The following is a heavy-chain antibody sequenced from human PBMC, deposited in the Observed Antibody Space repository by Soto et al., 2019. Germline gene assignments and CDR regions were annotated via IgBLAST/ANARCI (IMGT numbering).Heavy chain of an antibody. J-gene: IGHJ4*02. CDR1: GSTFPNFA. D-gene: IGHD5-12*01. V-gene: IGHV1-3*01. Sequence: GGSGVVSCKAFGSTFPNFAKHCVRQAPGQRREWMGWINAGNGNTKYSQKFQGRVTITRDTSASTAYMELSSLRSEDTAVYYCARVSGYYLPDYWGEGTLVT. CDR2: INAGNGNT. CDR3: ARVSGYYLPDY.